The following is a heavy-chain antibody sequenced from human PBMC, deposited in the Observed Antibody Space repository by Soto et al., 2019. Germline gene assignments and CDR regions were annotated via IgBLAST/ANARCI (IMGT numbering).Heavy chain of an antibody. CDR1: GYTFNNYF. CDR3: GRSLAVTAIDH. D-gene: IGHD2-21*02. V-gene: IGHV1-46*02. J-gene: IGHJ4*02. CDR2: INTSGDTT. Sequence: ASVKVSCKASGYTFNNYFMHWVRQAPGQGLEWMGIINTSGDTTSYAQRCRGRVTMTRDTSTSTLYMVLSSLTSEDTAVYYCGRSLAVTAIDHWGQGTLVTVSS.